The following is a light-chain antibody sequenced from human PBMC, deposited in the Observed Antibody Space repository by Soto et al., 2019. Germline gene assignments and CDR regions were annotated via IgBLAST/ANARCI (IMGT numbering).Light chain of an antibody. CDR3: QTWGTGIMV. Sequence: QLVLTQSPSASASLVASVKLTCTLSRVHSSYAIAWHQQQPEKGPRYLMKLNSDGSHSKGDGIPDRFSGSSSGAERYLTISSLQSEDEADYYCQTWGTGIMVFGGGTKVTVL. J-gene: IGLJ2*01. CDR2: LNSDGSH. CDR1: RVHSSYA. V-gene: IGLV4-69*01.